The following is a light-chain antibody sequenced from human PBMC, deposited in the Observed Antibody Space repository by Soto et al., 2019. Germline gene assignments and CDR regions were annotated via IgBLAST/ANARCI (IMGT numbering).Light chain of an antibody. V-gene: IGKV3D-15*01. CDR3: QQYHNWPIT. Sequence: DIVLTQSPGTPSLSPVESDTLSCQASQTVDSNFLAWYQQKPGQAPRLLIYAASTRATGIPDRFSGSGSGTEFTLTISSLQSEDFAVYYCQQYHNWPITFGQGTRLEI. J-gene: IGKJ5*01. CDR2: AAS. CDR1: QTVDSN.